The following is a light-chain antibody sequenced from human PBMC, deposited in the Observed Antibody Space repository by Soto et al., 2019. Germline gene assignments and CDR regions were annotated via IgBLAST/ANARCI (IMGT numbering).Light chain of an antibody. CDR3: SSYAGNNNPYV. CDR2: EVS. J-gene: IGLJ1*01. CDR1: SSDVGGYNY. V-gene: IGLV2-8*01. Sequence: LTQPPSASGSPGQSVTISCTGTSSDVGGYNYVSWYQHHPGKAPKLMVSEVSKRPSGVPDRFSGSKSGNTASLTVSGLQAEDEADYYCSSYAGNNNPYVFGTGTKVTVL.